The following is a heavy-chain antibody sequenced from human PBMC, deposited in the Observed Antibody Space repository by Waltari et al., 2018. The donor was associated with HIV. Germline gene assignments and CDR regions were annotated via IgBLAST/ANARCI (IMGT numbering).Heavy chain of an antibody. CDR2: IRGIGGQI. CDR1: GFNFDDSD. J-gene: IGHJ3*02. CDR3: AGRKSIIVVAGGNDDFEI. D-gene: IGHD3-22*01. V-gene: IGHV3-9*01. Sequence: EVQLVESGGGVVQPGMSLRLSCVGTGFNFDDSDLSLVRQVPGKGLEWVAGIRGIGGQIAYADSVKARFTMSRDNAKKSLFLEMNSLRREDTAFYQCAGRKSIIVVAGGNDDFEIWGQGTKVTVSS.